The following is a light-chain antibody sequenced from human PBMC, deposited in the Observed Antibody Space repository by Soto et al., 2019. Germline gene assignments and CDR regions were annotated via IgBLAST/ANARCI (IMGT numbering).Light chain of an antibody. CDR2: AAS. CDR1: QSISNN. Sequence: TQSPATLSVSPGERATLSCRASQSISNNLAWYQQKPGKAPKLLIYAASTLQSGVPSRFSGSGSGTEFTLTISSLQPEDFASYYCQQLDSFPLTFGQGTRLEIK. J-gene: IGKJ5*01. CDR3: QQLDSFPLT. V-gene: IGKV1-9*01.